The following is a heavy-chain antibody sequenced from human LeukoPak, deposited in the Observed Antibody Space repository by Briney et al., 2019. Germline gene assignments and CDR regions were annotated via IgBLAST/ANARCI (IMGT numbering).Heavy chain of an antibody. CDR3: VKDADNYYGSRSTYHFDN. J-gene: IGHJ4*02. CDR1: GFTFSNYG. V-gene: IGHV3-23*01. D-gene: IGHD3-10*01. Sequence: PGGTLRLSCAASGFTFSNYGMSWIRQAPGKGLEWLSVVSGGGGSTYYADSVKGRFTISRDNSKNTVYMQMNSLRAEDTAVYYCVKDADNYYGSRSTYHFDNWGQGTLVSVSS. CDR2: VSGGGGST.